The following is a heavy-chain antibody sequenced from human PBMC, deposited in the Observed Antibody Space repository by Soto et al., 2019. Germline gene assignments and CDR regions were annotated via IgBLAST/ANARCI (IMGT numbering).Heavy chain of an antibody. V-gene: IGHV1-69*12. J-gene: IGHJ4*02. CDR3: ATDGLRLGELSTLDY. CDR2: IIPIFGTA. CDR1: GGTFSSYA. Sequence: QVQLVQSGAEVKMPGSSVKVSCKASGGTFSSYAISWVRQAPGQGLEWMGGIIPIFGTANYAQKFQGRVTITADESTSTAYMELSSLRSEDTAVYYCATDGLRLGELSTLDYWGQGTLVTVSS. D-gene: IGHD3-16*02.